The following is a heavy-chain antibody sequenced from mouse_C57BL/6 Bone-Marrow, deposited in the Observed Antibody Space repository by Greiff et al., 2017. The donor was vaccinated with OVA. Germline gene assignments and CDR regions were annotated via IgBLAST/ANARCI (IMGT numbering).Heavy chain of an antibody. J-gene: IGHJ3*01. CDR3: ARCYYSNFAY. Sequence: QVQLQQSGAELARPGASVKLSCKASGYTFTSYGISWVKQRTGQGLEWIGEIYPRSGNTYYNEKFKGKATLTADKSSSTAYMELRSLTSEDSAVYFCARCYYSNFAYWGQGTLVTVSA. CDR2: IYPRSGNT. V-gene: IGHV1-81*01. CDR1: GYTFTSYG. D-gene: IGHD2-5*01.